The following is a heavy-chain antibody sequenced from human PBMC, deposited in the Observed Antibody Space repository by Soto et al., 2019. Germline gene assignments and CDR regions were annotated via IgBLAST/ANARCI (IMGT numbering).Heavy chain of an antibody. CDR1: GGTFSSYT. J-gene: IGHJ6*02. Sequence: QVQLVQSGAEVKKPGSSVKVSCKASGGTFSSYTISWVRQAPGQGLEWMGRIIPILGIANYAQKFQGRVTITADKSTSTAYMELSSLRSEDTAVYYCAKGMPRPYYDYYGMDVWGQGTTVTVSS. V-gene: IGHV1-69*02. CDR3: AKGMPRPYYDYYGMDV. D-gene: IGHD2-2*01. CDR2: IIPILGIA.